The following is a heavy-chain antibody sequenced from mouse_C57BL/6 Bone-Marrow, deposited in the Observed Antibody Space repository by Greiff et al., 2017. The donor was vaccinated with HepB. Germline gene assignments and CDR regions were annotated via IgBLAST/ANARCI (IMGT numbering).Heavy chain of an antibody. J-gene: IGHJ2*01. CDR2: IWWDDDK. D-gene: IGHD1-1*01. CDR1: GFSLSTFGMG. V-gene: IGHV8-8*01. CDR3: ARNPLLLRYLYFDY. Sequence: QVTLKECGPGILQPSQTLSLTCSFSGFSLSTFGMGVGWIRQPSGKGLEWLAHIWWDDDKYYNPALKSRLTISKDTSKNQVFLKIANVDTADTATYYCARNPLLLRYLYFDYWGQGTTLTVSS.